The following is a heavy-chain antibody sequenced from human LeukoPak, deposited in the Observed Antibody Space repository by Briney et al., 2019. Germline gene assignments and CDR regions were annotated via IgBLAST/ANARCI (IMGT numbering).Heavy chain of an antibody. J-gene: IGHJ3*02. Sequence: GESLKISCKGSGYSFTSYWSGWVRQMPGKGLEWMGIIYPDNSETRYNASFQGQVTISADKSISTAYLQWSSLKASDSAMYYCARPTITGTTRAFDIWGQGTMVSVSS. D-gene: IGHD1-7*01. V-gene: IGHV5-51*01. CDR1: GYSFTSYW. CDR2: IYPDNSET. CDR3: ARPTITGTTRAFDI.